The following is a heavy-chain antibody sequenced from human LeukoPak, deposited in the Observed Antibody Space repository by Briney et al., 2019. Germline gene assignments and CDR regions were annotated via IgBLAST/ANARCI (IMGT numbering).Heavy chain of an antibody. CDR3: VKDDGWVQYAN. CDR2: ISATGGTT. J-gene: IGHJ4*02. Sequence: GGSLRLSCAASGLTFSSYGISWVRQAPGKGLEWVSAISATGGTTYYADSVKGHFTISRDNSKNTVYLQMNSLSAEDAAVYYCVKDDGWVQYANWGQGTLVTVSS. D-gene: IGHD5-24*01. CDR1: GLTFSSYG. V-gene: IGHV3-23*01.